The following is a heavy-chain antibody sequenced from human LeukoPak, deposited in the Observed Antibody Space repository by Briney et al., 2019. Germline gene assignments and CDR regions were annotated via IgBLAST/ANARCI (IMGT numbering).Heavy chain of an antibody. Sequence: GGSLRLSCAASGFTFSSYAMHWVRQAPGKGLEWVAVISYDGSNKYYADSVKGRFTISRDNSKNTLYLQMNSLRAEDTAVYYCVRDRRDWNYLSRWFDPWGQGTLVTVSS. CDR1: GFTFSSYA. CDR2: ISYDGSNK. V-gene: IGHV3-30-3*01. D-gene: IGHD1-7*01. CDR3: VRDRRDWNYLSRWFDP. J-gene: IGHJ5*02.